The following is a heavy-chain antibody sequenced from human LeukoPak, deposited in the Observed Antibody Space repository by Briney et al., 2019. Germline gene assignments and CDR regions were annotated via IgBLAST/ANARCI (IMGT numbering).Heavy chain of an antibody. D-gene: IGHD6-19*01. CDR3: ARLPFLSVAGTLFYMDV. CDR1: GSSFTSYW. V-gene: IGHV5-51*01. J-gene: IGHJ6*03. Sequence: PGESLEISCQGSGSSFTSYWIGWVRQLPGKGLEWMGIIYPGDSDTRYSPSFQGQVTISADKSISTAYLQWSSLKASDTAMYYCARLPFLSVAGTLFYMDVWGKGTTVTVSS. CDR2: IYPGDSDT.